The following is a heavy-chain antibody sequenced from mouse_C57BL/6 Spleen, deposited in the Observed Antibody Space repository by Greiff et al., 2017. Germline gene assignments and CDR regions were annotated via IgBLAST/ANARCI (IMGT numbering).Heavy chain of an antibody. Sequence: EVNVVESGGGLVQPGGSLKLSCAASGFTFSDYYMYWVRQTPEKRLEWVAYISNGGGSTYYPDTVKGRFTISRDNAKNTLYLQMSRLKSEDTAMYYCASSYYSEGFDYWGQGTTLTVSS. J-gene: IGHJ2*01. D-gene: IGHD2-12*01. CDR3: ASSYYSEGFDY. V-gene: IGHV5-12*01. CDR2: ISNGGGST. CDR1: GFTFSDYY.